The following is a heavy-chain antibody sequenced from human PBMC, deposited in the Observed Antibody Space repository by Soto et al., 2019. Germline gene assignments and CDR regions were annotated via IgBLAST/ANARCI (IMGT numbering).Heavy chain of an antibody. D-gene: IGHD3-3*01. Sequence: SETLSLTCAVYGGSFSGYYWSWIRQPPGKGLEWIGEINHSGSTNYNPSLKSRVTISVDTSKNQFSLKLSSVTAADTAVYYCARGPRIRRITMFGVAPGPGWFDPWGQGTLVTVSA. J-gene: IGHJ5*02. CDR1: GGSFSGYY. CDR3: ARGPRIRRITMFGVAPGPGWFDP. CDR2: INHSGST. V-gene: IGHV4-34*01.